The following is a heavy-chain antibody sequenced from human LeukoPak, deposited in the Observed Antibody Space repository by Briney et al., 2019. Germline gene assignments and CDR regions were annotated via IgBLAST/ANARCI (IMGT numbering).Heavy chain of an antibody. CDR1: GYSISSYY. D-gene: IGHD1-26*01. CDR2: IYYSGTT. J-gene: IGHJ5*02. Sequence: SETLSLTCTVSGYSISSYYWSWIRQPPGKGLEWIGYIYYSGTTNYNPSLKTRVTLSVDTSKNQFSLKLSSVTAADTAVYYCARAFRGSRRWFDPWGQGTLVTVSS. CDR3: ARAFRGSRRWFDP. V-gene: IGHV4-59*12.